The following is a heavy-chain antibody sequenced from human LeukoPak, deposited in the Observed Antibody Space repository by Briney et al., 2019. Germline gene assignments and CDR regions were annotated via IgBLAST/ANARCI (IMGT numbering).Heavy chain of an antibody. V-gene: IGHV3-30*01. CDR1: GFTFSSYA. D-gene: IGHD1-26*01. Sequence: PGGPLRLSCAASGFTFSSYAMHWVRQAPGKGLEWVAVISYDGSNKNYADSVKGRFTISRDNSKNTLYLQMNSLRAEDTAVYYCARDNGRDYYYYYYMDVWGKGTTVTVSS. CDR2: ISYDGSNK. CDR3: ARDNGRDYYYYYYMDV. J-gene: IGHJ6*03.